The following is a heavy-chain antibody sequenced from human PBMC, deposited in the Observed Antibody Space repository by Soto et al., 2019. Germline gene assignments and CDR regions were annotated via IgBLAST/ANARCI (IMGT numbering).Heavy chain of an antibody. CDR3: ARGEIGWFGELIRFYYYNAMDV. CDR2: INHSGST. J-gene: IGHJ6*02. Sequence: SETLSLTCAVYGGSFSGYHWSWIRQPPGKGLEWIGEINHSGSTNYNPSLKSRVTISLDTSKNQFSLKLSSLTAADTAVYYCARGEIGWFGELIRFYYYNAMDVWGQGTTVTV. CDR1: GGSFSGYH. D-gene: IGHD3-10*01. V-gene: IGHV4-34*01.